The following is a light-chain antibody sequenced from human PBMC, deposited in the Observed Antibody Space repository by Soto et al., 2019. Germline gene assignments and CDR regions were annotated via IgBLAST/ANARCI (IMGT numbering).Light chain of an antibody. J-gene: IGKJ4*01. CDR1: QDTSNY. CDR2: DAS. V-gene: IGKV1-33*01. Sequence: DIQMTQSPSSLSASVGDRVTITCQASQDTSNYLNWYQQKPGKAPKLLIYDASNLEAGVPSRFSGSGSGTDFTFTISSLQPEDIATYYCQQFGNLPFTFGGGTKEEIK. CDR3: QQFGNLPFT.